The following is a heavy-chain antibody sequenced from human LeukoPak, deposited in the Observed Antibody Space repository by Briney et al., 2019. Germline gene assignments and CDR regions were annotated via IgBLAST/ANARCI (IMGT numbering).Heavy chain of an antibody. CDR1: GGTFSSYA. J-gene: IGHJ4*02. Sequence: SVKVSCKASGGTFSSYAISWVRQAPGQGLEWMGGIIPIFGTANHAQKFQGRVTITTDESTSTAYMELSSLRSEDTAVYYCARDRGVEMATITWSYFDYWGQGTLVTVSS. CDR2: IIPIFGTA. V-gene: IGHV1-69*05. CDR3: ARDRGVEMATITWSYFDY. D-gene: IGHD5-24*01.